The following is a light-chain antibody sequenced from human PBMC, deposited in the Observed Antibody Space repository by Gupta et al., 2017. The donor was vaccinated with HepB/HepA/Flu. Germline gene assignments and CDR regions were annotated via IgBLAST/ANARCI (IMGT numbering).Light chain of an antibody. CDR3: QQTYSIPWT. CDR1: QSIARY. V-gene: IGKV1-39*01. Sequence: IQMTQSPSSLSASGGDRVTITCRASQSIARYVNWYQQKPGKAPKLLIYAASSLQGGVPSRFSGSGSGTDFSLTISSLQPEDFAAYYCQQTYSIPWTFGQGTKVEVK. J-gene: IGKJ1*01. CDR2: AAS.